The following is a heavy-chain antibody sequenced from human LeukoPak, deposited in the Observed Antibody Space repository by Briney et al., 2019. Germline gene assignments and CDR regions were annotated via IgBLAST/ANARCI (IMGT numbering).Heavy chain of an antibody. CDR1: GGSISSSSYY. Sequence: SETLSLTCTVSGGSISSSSYYWGWIRQPPGKGLEWIGSIYYSGSTYYNPSLKSRVTISVDTSKNQFSLKLSSVTAADTAVYYCARGGNYYDSSGYYSPFDYWGQGTLVTVSS. D-gene: IGHD3-22*01. V-gene: IGHV4-39*01. CDR3: ARGGNYYDSSGYYSPFDY. J-gene: IGHJ4*02. CDR2: IYYSGST.